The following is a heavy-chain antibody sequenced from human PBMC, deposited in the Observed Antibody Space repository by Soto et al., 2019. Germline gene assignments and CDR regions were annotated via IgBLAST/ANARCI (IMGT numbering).Heavy chain of an antibody. CDR2: IYYSGST. D-gene: IGHD3-10*01. CDR1: GGSISSSSYY. V-gene: IGHV4-39*07. J-gene: IGHJ6*01. Sequence: SETLSLTCTVSGGSISSSSYYWGWIRHPPGKGLEWIRSIYYSGSTYYNPSLKSRVTISVDTSKNQFSLKLSSVTAADTAVYYCAREIITMVRGPIIIYYYYGMDVWGQGTTVTVXS. CDR3: AREIITMVRGPIIIYYYYGMDV.